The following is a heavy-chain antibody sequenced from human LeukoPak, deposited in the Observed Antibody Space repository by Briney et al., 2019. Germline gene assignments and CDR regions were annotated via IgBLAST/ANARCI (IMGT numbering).Heavy chain of an antibody. CDR2: INTNTENP. D-gene: IGHD5-24*01. CDR1: GYTFTNYA. J-gene: IGHJ4*02. CDR3: ARVPLSRKDGNNYTY. Sequence: GASVKVSCKASGYTFTNYAMSWVRQAPGQGLEWMGWINTNTENPTYAQGFTGRFVFSLDTSVSTTYLQISSLKTEDTAVYYCARVPLSRKDGNNYTYWGQGTLVTVSS. V-gene: IGHV7-4-1*02.